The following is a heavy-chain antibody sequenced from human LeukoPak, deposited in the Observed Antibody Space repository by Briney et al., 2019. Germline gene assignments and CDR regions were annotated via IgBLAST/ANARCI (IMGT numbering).Heavy chain of an antibody. J-gene: IGHJ6*03. D-gene: IGHD2-2*01. CDR1: GVTFSSYT. V-gene: IGHV1-69*02. CDR2: IIPILGIA. CDR3: ASVGCSSTSCHGEYYYYMDV. Sequence: SVKVSCKASGVTFSSYTISWVRQAPGQGLEWMGRIIPILGIANYAQKFQGRVTITADKSTSTAYMELSSLRSEETAVYYCASVGCSSTSCHGEYYYYMDVWGKGTTVTVSS.